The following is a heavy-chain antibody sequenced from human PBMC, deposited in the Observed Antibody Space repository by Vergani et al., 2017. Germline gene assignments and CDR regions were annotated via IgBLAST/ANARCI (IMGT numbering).Heavy chain of an antibody. J-gene: IGHJ5*02. CDR3: AMAEMYSSGWYWFDP. Sequence: EVKLGEWGGGLVQPGGSLGLSCAASGFTFSSYWMHWVRQAPGKGLVWVSRINSGGSSTSYADSVKGRCTISRGNAKSTLYLQMNSLRAEDTAVYYCAMAEMYSSGWYWFDPWGQGTLVTVSS. V-gene: IGHV3-74*01. D-gene: IGHD6-19*01. CDR2: INSGGSST. CDR1: GFTFSSYW.